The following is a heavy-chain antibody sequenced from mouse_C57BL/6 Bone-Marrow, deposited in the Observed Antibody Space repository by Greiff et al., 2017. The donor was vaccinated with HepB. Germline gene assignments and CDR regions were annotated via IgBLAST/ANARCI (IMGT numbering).Heavy chain of an antibody. Sequence: EVQLQQSGAELVRPGASVKLSCTASGFNIKDYYMHWVKQRPEQGLEWIGRIDPEDGDTEYAPKFQGKANMTADTSSNTAYLQLSSLTSEDTAVYYCTTVITTVPSFAYWGQGTLVTVSA. D-gene: IGHD1-1*01. J-gene: IGHJ3*01. CDR2: IDPEDGDT. V-gene: IGHV14-1*01. CDR1: GFNIKDYY. CDR3: TTVITTVPSFAY.